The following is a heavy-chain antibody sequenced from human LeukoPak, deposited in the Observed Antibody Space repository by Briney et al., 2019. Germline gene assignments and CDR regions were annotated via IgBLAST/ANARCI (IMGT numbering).Heavy chain of an antibody. CDR2: IRSKANSYAT. CDR3: SKWRELNPTEDALDI. Sequence: GGSLRLSCAASGFTFSSYGMHWVRQASGKGLEWVGRIRSKANSYATAYAASVKGRFTISRDDSKNTAYLQMNSLKTEDTAVYYCSKWRELNPTEDALDIWGQGTMVTVSS. CDR1: GFTFSSYG. D-gene: IGHD1-26*01. V-gene: IGHV3-73*01. J-gene: IGHJ3*02.